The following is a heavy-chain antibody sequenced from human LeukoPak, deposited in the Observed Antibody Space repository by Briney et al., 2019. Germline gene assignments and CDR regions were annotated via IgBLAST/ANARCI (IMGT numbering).Heavy chain of an antibody. J-gene: IGHJ6*03. CDR3: ARRGSSLSGYYYYMDV. V-gene: IGHV1-2*02. CDR1: GYTFTGYY. Sequence: ASVTVSCKASGYTFTGYYMHWVRQAPGQGLEWMGWINPNSGGTNYAQKFQGRVTMTRDTSISTAYMELTRLRSDDTAVYYCARRGSSLSGYYYYMDVWGKGTTVTVSS. D-gene: IGHD6-6*01. CDR2: INPNSGGT.